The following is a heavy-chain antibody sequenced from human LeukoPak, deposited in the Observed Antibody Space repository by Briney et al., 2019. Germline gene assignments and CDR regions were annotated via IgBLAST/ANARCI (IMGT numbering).Heavy chain of an antibody. CDR2: IYTSGST. Sequence: SETLSLTCTVSGGSISSGSYYWSWIRQPAGKGLEWIGRIYTSGSTNYNPSLKSRVTISVDTSKNQFSLKLSSVTAADTAVYYCARDRGPASGNYYPGYWGQGTLVTVSS. D-gene: IGHD1-26*01. J-gene: IGHJ4*02. CDR1: GGSISSGSYY. V-gene: IGHV4-61*02. CDR3: ARDRGPASGNYYPGY.